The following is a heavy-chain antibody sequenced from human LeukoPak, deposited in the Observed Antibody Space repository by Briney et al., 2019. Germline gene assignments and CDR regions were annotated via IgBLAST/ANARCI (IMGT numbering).Heavy chain of an antibody. Sequence: ASVKVSCGASGYTFTGYYMHWVRQAPGQGLEWMGWINPNSGGTNYAQKFQGRVTMTRDTSISTAYMELSRLRSDDTAVYYCARDRSSGWLVFDYWGQGTLVTVSS. CDR2: INPNSGGT. J-gene: IGHJ4*02. V-gene: IGHV1-2*02. CDR1: GYTFTGYY. D-gene: IGHD6-19*01. CDR3: ARDRSSGWLVFDY.